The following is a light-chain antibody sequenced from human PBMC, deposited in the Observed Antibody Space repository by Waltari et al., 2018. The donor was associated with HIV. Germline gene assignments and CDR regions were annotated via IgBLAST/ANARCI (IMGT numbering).Light chain of an antibody. V-gene: IGLV2-11*01. CDR3: CAYAAGHVSYV. J-gene: IGLJ1*01. CDR1: TSDVGYYNY. CDR2: DVN. Sequence: QSALTQPPSVSGSPGQSVTISCTGTTSDVGYYNYVSWYQQYPGKAPKLIIFDVNQRPSGVPERSPGSKSGNTASLTISGLQTADEADYFCCAYAAGHVSYVFGNGTAVAVL.